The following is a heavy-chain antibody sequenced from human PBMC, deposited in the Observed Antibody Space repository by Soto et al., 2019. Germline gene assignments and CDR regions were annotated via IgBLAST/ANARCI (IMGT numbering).Heavy chain of an antibody. J-gene: IGHJ5*02. D-gene: IGHD5-12*01. CDR2: IFSNDEK. V-gene: IGHV2-26*01. CDR1: GFSLSNARMG. Sequence: QVTLKESGPVLVKPTETLTLTCTVSGFSLSNARMGVSWIRQPPGKALEWLAHIFSNDEKSYRISLKSRLTVSKDTSQSQVVLTMTNMDPVDTATYFCARGGYSGYAGSWGQGTLVIVSS. CDR3: ARGGYSGYAGS.